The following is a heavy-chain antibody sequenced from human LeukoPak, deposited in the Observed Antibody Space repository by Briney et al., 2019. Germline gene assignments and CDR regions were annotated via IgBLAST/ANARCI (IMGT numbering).Heavy chain of an antibody. CDR2: IRYDGNNK. Sequence: GGSLRLSCAASGFTFSNYGMHWVRQAPGKGLEWVAFIRYDGNNKYYANSVKGRFTISKDNSKITLYLQMNGLRDEDTAVYYCAKDPHYFGSGSYYDYFDYWGQGTLVTVSS. V-gene: IGHV3-30*02. D-gene: IGHD3-10*01. CDR1: GFTFSNYG. J-gene: IGHJ4*02. CDR3: AKDPHYFGSGSYYDYFDY.